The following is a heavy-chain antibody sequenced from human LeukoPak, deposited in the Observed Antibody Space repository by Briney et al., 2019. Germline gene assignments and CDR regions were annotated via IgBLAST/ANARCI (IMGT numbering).Heavy chain of an antibody. Sequence: GGSLRLSCAASGFTFSSYWMNWVRQAPGKGLEWVSSISSSSSYINYADSVRGRFTISRDNAKNSLFLQMDSLRGEDTAVYYCARCTTGKTFGSLREIKKSREIDFWGQGTLVTVSS. D-gene: IGHD1-1*01. CDR2: ISSSSSYI. J-gene: IGHJ4*02. CDR1: GFTFSSYW. V-gene: IGHV3-21*01. CDR3: ARCTTGKTFGSLREIKKSREIDF.